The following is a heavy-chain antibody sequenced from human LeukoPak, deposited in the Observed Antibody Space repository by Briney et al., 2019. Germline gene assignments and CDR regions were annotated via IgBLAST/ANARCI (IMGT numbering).Heavy chain of an antibody. Sequence: ASVKVSCKASGGTFSSYAIGWVRQAPGQGLEWMGGIIPIFGTANYAQKFQGRVTITTDESTSTAYMELSSLRSEDTAVYYCARGEPYGSGSYLDVWGKGTTVTVSS. CDR1: GGTFSSYA. D-gene: IGHD3-10*01. V-gene: IGHV1-69*05. CDR3: ARGEPYGSGSYLDV. J-gene: IGHJ6*04. CDR2: IIPIFGTA.